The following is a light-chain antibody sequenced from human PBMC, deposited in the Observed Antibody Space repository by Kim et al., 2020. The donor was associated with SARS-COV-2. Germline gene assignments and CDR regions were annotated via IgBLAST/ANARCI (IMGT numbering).Light chain of an antibody. CDR2: DVN. Sequence: GHSTTISCTGTSSDVGGYNYVSCHQQHPGKAPKPMIYDVNNRPSGVSTRFSGSKSGNTASLTISGLQAEDEADYYCSSYTSSSTLVFGTGTKVTVL. J-gene: IGLJ1*01. CDR1: SSDVGGYNY. V-gene: IGLV2-14*03. CDR3: SSYTSSSTLV.